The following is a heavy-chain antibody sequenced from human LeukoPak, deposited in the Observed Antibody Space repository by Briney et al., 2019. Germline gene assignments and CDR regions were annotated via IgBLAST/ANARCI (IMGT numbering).Heavy chain of an antibody. CDR1: GDSISSGDYY. CDR2: IYYSGST. J-gene: IGHJ4*02. Sequence: PSETLSLTCTVSGDSISSGDYYWSWIRQPPGKGLEWIGYIYYSGSTYYNPSLKSRVTISVDTSKNQFSLKLSSVTAADTAVYYCARPPSGSYLGYWGQGTLVTVSS. D-gene: IGHD1-26*01. CDR3: ARPPSGSYLGY. V-gene: IGHV4-30-4*08.